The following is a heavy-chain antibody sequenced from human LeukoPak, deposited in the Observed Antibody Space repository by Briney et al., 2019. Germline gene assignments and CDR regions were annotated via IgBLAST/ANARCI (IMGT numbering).Heavy chain of an antibody. J-gene: IGHJ3*02. CDR1: GGSVSSGSYY. V-gene: IGHV4-61*01. CDR3: ARECEGAAAGYDAFDI. CDR2: IYYSGST. D-gene: IGHD6-13*01. Sequence: SETLSLTCTVSGGSVSSGSYYRSWIRQPPGKGLEWIGYIYYSGSTNYNPSLKSRVTISVDTSKNRFSLKLSSVTAADTAVYYCARECEGAAAGYDAFDIWGQGTMVTVSS.